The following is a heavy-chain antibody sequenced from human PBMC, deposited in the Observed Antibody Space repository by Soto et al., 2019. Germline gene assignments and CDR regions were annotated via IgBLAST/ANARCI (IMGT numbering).Heavy chain of an antibody. CDR1: GFTFSTYA. CDR2: ISDSGGST. V-gene: IGHV3-23*01. J-gene: IGHJ4*02. D-gene: IGHD2-15*01. CDR3: AKALQDRYCSGGSCYANFDY. Sequence: GGSLRLSCAASGFTFSTYAMSWVRQAPGRGLEWVSAISDSGGSTYYADYVKGRFTISRDNSKNTLYLQMNRLRAEDTAVYYCAKALQDRYCSGGSCYANFDYWGQGTLVTVSS.